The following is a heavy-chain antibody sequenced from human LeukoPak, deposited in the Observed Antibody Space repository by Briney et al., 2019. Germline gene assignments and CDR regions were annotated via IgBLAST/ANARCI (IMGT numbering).Heavy chain of an antibody. V-gene: IGHV3-33*07. CDR3: ARDLDRDYVWGSYRYPDFDY. CDR2: IWYDGSKQ. Sequence: GGSLRLSCRASGFTFSSYGMYWIRQAPGIGLEWVAVIWYDGSKQYYADSVTGRFTISRDNSKNTVYLQMNSLRAEDTAVYYCARDLDRDYVWGSYRYPDFDYWGQGTLVTVSS. D-gene: IGHD3-16*02. CDR1: GFTFSSYG. J-gene: IGHJ4*02.